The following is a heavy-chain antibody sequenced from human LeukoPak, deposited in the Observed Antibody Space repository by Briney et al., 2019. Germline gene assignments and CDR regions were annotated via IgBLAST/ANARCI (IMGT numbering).Heavy chain of an antibody. CDR3: AKVDYYDSSGSIDY. V-gene: IGHV3-30*02. D-gene: IGHD3-22*01. J-gene: IGHJ4*02. CDR2: IRYDGSNK. Sequence: GGSLRLSCAASGFTFSSYGMHWVRQAPGKGLEWVAFIRYDGSNKYYADSVKGRFTISRDNSKNTLYLQMNSLRAEDTAVYYCAKVDYYDSSGSIDYWGQGTLVTVSS. CDR1: GFTFSSYG.